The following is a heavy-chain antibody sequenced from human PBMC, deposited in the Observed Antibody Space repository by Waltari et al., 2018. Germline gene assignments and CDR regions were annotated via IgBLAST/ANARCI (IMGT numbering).Heavy chain of an antibody. V-gene: IGHV4-59*01. CDR2: IYYSGST. D-gene: IGHD1-26*01. Sequence: QVQLQESGPGLVKPSETLSLTCTVSGCSISSYYWRWIRQPPGKGLEWIGYIYYSGSTNYNPSLKSRVTISVDTSKNQFSLKLSSVTAADTAVYYCASHRGSSYNWFDPWGQGTLVTVSS. J-gene: IGHJ5*02. CDR1: GCSISSYY. CDR3: ASHRGSSYNWFDP.